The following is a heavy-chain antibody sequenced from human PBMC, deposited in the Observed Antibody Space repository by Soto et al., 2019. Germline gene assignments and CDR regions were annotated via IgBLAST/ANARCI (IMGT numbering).Heavy chain of an antibody. CDR1: DNTFTHYG. J-gene: IGHJ6*02. V-gene: IGHV1-18*01. CDR2: ISGYNGNT. CDR3: AATGGNYFGLDV. D-gene: IGHD2-8*02. Sequence: QVRLVQSGSEVKKLGASVKVSCKSSDNTFTHYGINWVRQAPGQGLEWMGWISGYNGNTKYAQKFQDRVTMTADTSTRTAFMEARSLTSDDTGVYFCAATGGNYFGLDVWGQGTTVTVSS.